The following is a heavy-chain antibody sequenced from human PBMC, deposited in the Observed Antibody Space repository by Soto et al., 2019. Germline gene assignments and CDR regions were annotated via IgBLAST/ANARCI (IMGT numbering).Heavy chain of an antibody. J-gene: IGHJ4*02. CDR2: IIPIFGTA. V-gene: IGHV1-69*06. CDR1: GGTFSSYA. Sequence: ASVKVSCKASGGTFSSYAISWVRQAPGQGLEWMGGIIPIFGTANYAQKFQGRVTITADKSTSTAYMELSSLRSEDTAVYYCARDTRVAANPGGYFDYWGQGTLVTVSS. CDR3: ARDTRVAANPGGYFDY. D-gene: IGHD2-15*01.